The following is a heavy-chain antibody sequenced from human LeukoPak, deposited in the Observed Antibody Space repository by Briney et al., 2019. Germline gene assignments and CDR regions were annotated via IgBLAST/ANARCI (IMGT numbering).Heavy chain of an antibody. J-gene: IGHJ3*02. CDR3: ARGWVVATGGFDM. V-gene: IGHV3-53*01. Sequence: GGSLRLSCAASGFTVSLYYMTWVRQAPGKGLEWVSVIYSGGPTYYADSAKGRSTISRDNSKNTVYLQMNSLRGEDTAVYFCARGWVVATGGFDMWGQGTMVTVSS. CDR1: GFTVSLYY. CDR2: IYSGGPT. D-gene: IGHD2-8*02.